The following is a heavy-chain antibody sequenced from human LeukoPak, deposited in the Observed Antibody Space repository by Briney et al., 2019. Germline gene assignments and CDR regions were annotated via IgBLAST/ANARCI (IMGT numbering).Heavy chain of an antibody. CDR2: IYPGDSDT. CDR3: ARVPAAYEYYFDY. CDR1: GSSFTNYW. Sequence: GASLKISCKGSGSSFTNYWIGWGRPMPGKGLGWMGIIYPGDSDTRYSPSFQGQVTISADKSISTAYLQWSSLKASDTAMYYCARVPAAYEYYFDYWGQGTLVTVSS. J-gene: IGHJ4*02. D-gene: IGHD2-2*01. V-gene: IGHV5-51*01.